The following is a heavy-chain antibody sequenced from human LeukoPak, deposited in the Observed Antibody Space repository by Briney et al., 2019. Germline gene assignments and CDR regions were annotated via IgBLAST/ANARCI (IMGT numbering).Heavy chain of an antibody. CDR2: INPNSGGT. CDR3: ARGRYCSSTSCYRGVPNWFDP. V-gene: IGHV1-2*02. CDR1: GYTFTGYY. D-gene: IGHD2-2*01. Sequence: ASVKVSCTASGYTFTGYYMHWVRQAPGQGLEGMGWINPNSGGTNYAQKFQGRVTMTVDTSISTVYMELSRLRSDDTAVYYCARGRYCSSTSCYRGVPNWFDPWGQGTLVTVSS. J-gene: IGHJ5*02.